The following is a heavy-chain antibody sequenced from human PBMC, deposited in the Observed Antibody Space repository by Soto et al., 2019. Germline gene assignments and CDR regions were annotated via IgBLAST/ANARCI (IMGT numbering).Heavy chain of an antibody. D-gene: IGHD2-8*02. CDR2: ISGYNGNT. CDR3: AATGGNYFGLDV. Sequence: AAGKVSCKSSGKTVTHYGINWVLQAPGQGLEWMGWISGYNGNTKYAQKFQDRVTMTADTSTRTAFMGVRSLTSEDTGVYFCAATGGNYFGLDVWGQATTVTVSS. J-gene: IGHJ6*02. V-gene: IGHV1-18*04. CDR1: GKTVTHYG.